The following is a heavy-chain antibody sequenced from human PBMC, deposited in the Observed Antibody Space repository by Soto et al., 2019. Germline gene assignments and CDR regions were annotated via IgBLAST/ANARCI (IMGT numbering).Heavy chain of an antibody. Sequence: TLPFTYSVSGDTISNLDYFWAWIRQPPGQALEYIGYIYKSATTYYNPSFESRVAISVDTSKSQFSLNVTSVTAADTAVYFCARGRYCLTGRCFPNWFDSWGQGALVT. CDR1: GDTISNLDYF. D-gene: IGHD7-27*01. J-gene: IGHJ5*01. V-gene: IGHV4-30-4*01. CDR2: IYKSATT. CDR3: ARGRYCLTGRCFPNWFDS.